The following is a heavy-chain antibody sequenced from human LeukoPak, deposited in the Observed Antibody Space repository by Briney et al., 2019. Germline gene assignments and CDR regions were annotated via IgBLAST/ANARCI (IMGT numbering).Heavy chain of an antibody. V-gene: IGHV3-23*01. J-gene: IGHJ4*02. CDR3: VREIIRLGQDDYFDY. CDR1: GFTFSNYA. D-gene: IGHD4-11*01. CDR2: ISGSGGST. Sequence: GGSLRLSCAASGFTFSNYAMSWVRQTPGKGLEWVSTISGSGGSTFYADSVKGRFTISRDNAKNSLSLQMNSLRAEDTAVYYCVREIIRLGQDDYFDYWGQGTLVTVSS.